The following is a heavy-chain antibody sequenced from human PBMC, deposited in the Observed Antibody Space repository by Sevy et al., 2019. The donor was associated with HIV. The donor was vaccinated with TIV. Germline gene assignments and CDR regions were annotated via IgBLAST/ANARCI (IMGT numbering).Heavy chain of an antibody. V-gene: IGHV3-15*01. Sequence: GGSLRLSCAASGFTFSNAWMSWVRQAPGKGLEWVGRIKGKTDGGTTDYAAPVKGRFTISRDDSKNTLYLQMNSLKTEDTAVYYCTLQSTYYYDSSGYPDYWGQGTLVTVSS. CDR3: TLQSTYYYDSSGYPDY. CDR2: IKGKTDGGTT. J-gene: IGHJ4*02. CDR1: GFTFSNAW. D-gene: IGHD3-22*01.